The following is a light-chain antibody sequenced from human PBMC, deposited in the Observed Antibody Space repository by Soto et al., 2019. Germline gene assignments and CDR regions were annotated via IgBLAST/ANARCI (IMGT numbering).Light chain of an antibody. CDR2: GVS. CDR1: QSVSNTY. J-gene: IGKJ2*03. V-gene: IGKV3-20*01. CDR3: LNYGTLPYG. Sequence: EIVLTQSPGTVSLSPGERATLSCRASQSVSNTYLAWYQQKPGQAPRLLIYGVSSRATGIPDRFSASGSGTDFSLTISRLEPEDFGVYYCLNYGTLPYGFGQGTKLEIK.